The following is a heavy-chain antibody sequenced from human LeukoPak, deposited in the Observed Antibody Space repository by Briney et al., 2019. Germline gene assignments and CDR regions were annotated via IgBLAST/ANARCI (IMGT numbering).Heavy chain of an antibody. V-gene: IGHV3-73*01. D-gene: IGHD1-14*01. CDR2: IRSKANSYAT. Sequence: PGRSLRLSCAASGFTFSGSAMHWVRQASGKGLEWVGRIRSKANSYATAYAASVKGRFTVSRDDSKNTAYLQMNSLKTEDTAVYYCTRPAGNPPYFDYWGQGTLVTVSS. CDR1: GFTFSGSA. CDR3: TRPAGNPPYFDY. J-gene: IGHJ4*02.